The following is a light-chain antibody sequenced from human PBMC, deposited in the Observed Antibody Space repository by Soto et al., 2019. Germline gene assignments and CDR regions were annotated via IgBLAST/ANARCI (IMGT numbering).Light chain of an antibody. CDR2: KAS. J-gene: IGKJ2*01. CDR3: QQYYAYPYT. Sequence: DIQMTQSPSTLSASVGDRVTITCRASQTIIGWLAWYQQRPWKAPKLLIYKASSLESGVPSRFSGSGSATEFTLTISSLQPDDFATYYCQQYYAYPYTFGQGTKLEIK. V-gene: IGKV1-5*03. CDR1: QTIIGW.